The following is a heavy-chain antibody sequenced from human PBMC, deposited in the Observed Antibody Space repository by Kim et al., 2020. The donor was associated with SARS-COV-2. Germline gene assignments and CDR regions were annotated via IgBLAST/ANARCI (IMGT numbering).Heavy chain of an antibody. CDR1: GFTFSSYS. CDR3: ARDQWTPGTLVDYYYYYGMDV. D-gene: IGHD2-8*02. J-gene: IGHJ6*02. V-gene: IGHV3-21*04. Sequence: GGSLRLSCAASGFTFSSYSMNWVRQAPGKGLEWVSSISSSSSYIYYADSVKGRFTISRDNAKNSLYLQMNSLRAEDTAVYYCARDQWTPGTLVDYYYYYGMDVWGQGTTVTVSS. CDR2: ISSSSSYI.